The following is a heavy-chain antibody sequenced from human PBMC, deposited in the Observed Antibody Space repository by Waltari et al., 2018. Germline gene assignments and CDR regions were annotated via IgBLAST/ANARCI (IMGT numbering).Heavy chain of an antibody. J-gene: IGHJ4*02. D-gene: IGHD6-19*01. Sequence: EVQLVESGGNLVQLGGSLSLSCAASGFTFSSYWITWVRQAPGRGLDWVANIKEDGSQTYYVDSVKGRFTISRDNAKNSLYLQMNSLRAEDTGLYYCARDRGWNTFDYWGQGTLVTVSS. V-gene: IGHV3-7*04. CDR3: ARDRGWNTFDY. CDR2: IKEDGSQT. CDR1: GFTFSSYW.